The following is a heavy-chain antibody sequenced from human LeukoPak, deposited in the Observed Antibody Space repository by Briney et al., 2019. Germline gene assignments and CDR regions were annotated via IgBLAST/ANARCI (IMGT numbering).Heavy chain of an antibody. CDR2: IYYSGST. Sequence: SQTLSLTCTVSGGSISSSSYYWGWLRQPPGKGLEWIGSIYYSGSTYYNPSLKSRVTISVDTSKNQFSLKLSSVTAADTAVYYCARDAYYDRVNWFDPWGQGTLVTVSS. CDR3: ARDAYYDRVNWFDP. D-gene: IGHD3-22*01. V-gene: IGHV4-39*07. J-gene: IGHJ5*02. CDR1: GGSISSSSYY.